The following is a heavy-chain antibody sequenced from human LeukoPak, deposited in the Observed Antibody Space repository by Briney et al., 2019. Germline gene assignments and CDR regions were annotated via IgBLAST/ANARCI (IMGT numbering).Heavy chain of an antibody. Sequence: GGSLRLSCAASGFTFSSYAMSWVRQAPGKGLEWVSAISGSGGSTYYADSVKGRFTISRDNSKNTLYLQMNSLRAEDTAVYYCANFEGSTIIVVADDAFDIWGQGTMVTVSS. J-gene: IGHJ3*02. V-gene: IGHV3-23*01. D-gene: IGHD3-22*01. CDR3: ANFEGSTIIVVADDAFDI. CDR1: GFTFSSYA. CDR2: ISGSGGST.